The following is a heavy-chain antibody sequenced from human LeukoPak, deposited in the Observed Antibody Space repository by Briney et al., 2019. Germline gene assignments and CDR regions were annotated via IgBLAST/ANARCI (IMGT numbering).Heavy chain of an antibody. J-gene: IGHJ4*02. CDR3: AGGGRKRTVPQPVDY. Sequence: SETLSLTCAVYGGSFSGYYWSWIRQPPGKGLEWIGEINHSGSTNYNPSLKSRVTISVVTSKNQFSLKLSSVTAADTAVYYCAGGGRKRTVPQPVDYWGQGTLVTVSS. V-gene: IGHV4-34*01. D-gene: IGHD1-1*01. CDR1: GGSFSGYY. CDR2: INHSGST.